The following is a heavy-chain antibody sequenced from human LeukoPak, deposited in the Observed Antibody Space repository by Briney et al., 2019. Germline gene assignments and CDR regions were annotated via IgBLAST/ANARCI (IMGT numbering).Heavy chain of an antibody. CDR1: GYTFTSYD. CDR3: ARGRSLGYYDFWSGYPHYFDY. D-gene: IGHD3-3*01. J-gene: IGHJ4*02. CDR2: MNPNSGNT. V-gene: IGHV1-8*01. Sequence: ASVKVSCKASGYTFTSYDINWVRQATGQGLEWMGWMNPNSGNTGYAQKFQGRVTMTRNTSISTAYMELSSLRSEDTAVCYCARGRSLGYYDFWSGYPHYFDYWGQGTLVTVSS.